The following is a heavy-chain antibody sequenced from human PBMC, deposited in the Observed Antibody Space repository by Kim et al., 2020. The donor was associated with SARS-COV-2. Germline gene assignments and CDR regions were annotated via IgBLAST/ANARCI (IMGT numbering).Heavy chain of an antibody. D-gene: IGHD3-10*01. CDR2: IYPGDSDT. CDR1: GYSFTSYW. J-gene: IGHJ5*02. Sequence: GESLKISCKGSGYSFTSYWIGWVRQMPGKGLEWMGIIYPGDSDTRYSPSFQGQVTISADKSISTAYLQWSSLKASDTAMYYCARQPLLTMVRGVINWFDPWGQGTRVTVSS. V-gene: IGHV5-51*01. CDR3: ARQPLLTMVRGVINWFDP.